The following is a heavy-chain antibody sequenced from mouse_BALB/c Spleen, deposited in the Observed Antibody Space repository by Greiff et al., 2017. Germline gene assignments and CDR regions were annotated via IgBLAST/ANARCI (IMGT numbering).Heavy chain of an antibody. J-gene: IGHJ3*01. CDR2: IYPGDGDT. D-gene: IGHD1-1*02. CDR3: ARDGGNPFAY. CDR1: GYAFSSYW. Sequence: VQRVESGAELVRPGSSVKISCKASGYAFSSYWMNWVKQRPGQGLEWIGQIYPGDGDTNYNGKFKGKATLTADKSSSTAYMQLSSLTSEDSAVYFCARDGGNPFAYWGQGTLVTVSA. V-gene: IGHV1-80*01.